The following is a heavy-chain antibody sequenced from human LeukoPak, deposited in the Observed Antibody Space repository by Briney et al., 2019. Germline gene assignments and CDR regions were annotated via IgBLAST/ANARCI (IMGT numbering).Heavy chain of an antibody. CDR3: AKGIAVAELYYFDC. J-gene: IGHJ4*02. CDR1: GFTFSNYG. V-gene: IGHV3-30*18. CDR2: VSYDGSNK. Sequence: PGGSLRLSCAASGFTFSNYGMHWVRQAPGKGLEWVAVVSYDGSNKYYADSVKGRFTISRDNSKNTLYLQMNSLRAGDTAVYYCAKGIAVAELYYFDCWGQGTLVTVSS. D-gene: IGHD6-19*01.